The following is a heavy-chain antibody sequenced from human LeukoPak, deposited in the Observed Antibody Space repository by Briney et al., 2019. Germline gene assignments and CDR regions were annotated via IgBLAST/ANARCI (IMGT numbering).Heavy chain of an antibody. CDR2: IYYSGST. CDR1: GGSISSYY. D-gene: IGHD4-17*01. Sequence: SETLSLTCTVSGGSISSYYWSWIRQPPGKGLEWIGYIYYSGSTNYNPSLKSRVTISVDTSKNQFSLKLSSVTAADTAVYYCARASPLDYGDYVLAFDTWGQGTMVTVSS. J-gene: IGHJ3*02. CDR3: ARASPLDYGDYVLAFDT. V-gene: IGHV4-59*01.